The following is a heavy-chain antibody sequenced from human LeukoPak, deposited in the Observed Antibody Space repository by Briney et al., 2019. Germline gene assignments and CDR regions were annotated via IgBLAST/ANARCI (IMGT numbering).Heavy chain of an antibody. J-gene: IGHJ4*02. CDR1: GFAFSSYG. D-gene: IGHD3-10*01. Sequence: GGSLRLSCAASGFAFSSYGMHWVRQAPGKGLEWVAVIWYDGSNKYYADSVKGRFTISRDNSKNTLYLQMNSLRAEDTAVYYCASYGSGSYYRAFDYWGQGTLVTVSS. CDR2: IWYDGSNK. V-gene: IGHV3-33*01. CDR3: ASYGSGSYYRAFDY.